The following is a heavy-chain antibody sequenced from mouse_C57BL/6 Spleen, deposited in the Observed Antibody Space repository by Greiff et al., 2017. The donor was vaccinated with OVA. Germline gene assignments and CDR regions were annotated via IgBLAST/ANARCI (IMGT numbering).Heavy chain of an antibody. CDR3: ARQGDYGWYFDV. CDR2: IHSDGGST. Sequence: DVQLVESGGGLVQPGESLTLSCESNEYEFPSHDMSWVRKTPEKRLELVAAIHSDGGSTYYPDTMERRFIISRDNTKKTLYLQMSSLRSEDTALYYCARQGDYGWYFDVWGTGTTVTVSS. CDR1: EYEFPSHD. V-gene: IGHV5-2*01. J-gene: IGHJ1*03. D-gene: IGHD2-4*01.